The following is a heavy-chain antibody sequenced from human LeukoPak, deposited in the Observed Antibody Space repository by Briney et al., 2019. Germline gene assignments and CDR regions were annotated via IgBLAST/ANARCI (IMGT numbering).Heavy chain of an antibody. J-gene: IGHJ3*02. CDR2: INPNSGGT. V-gene: IGHV1-2*02. Sequence: GASVKVSCKASGYTFTGYYMHWVRQAPGQGLEWMGWINPNSGGTNYAQKFQGKVTMTRDTSISTAYMELSRLRSDVTAVYYCARVPRRRYCSSTSCPADAFDIWGQGTMVTVSS. CDR1: GYTFTGYY. CDR3: ARVPRRRYCSSTSCPADAFDI. D-gene: IGHD2-2*01.